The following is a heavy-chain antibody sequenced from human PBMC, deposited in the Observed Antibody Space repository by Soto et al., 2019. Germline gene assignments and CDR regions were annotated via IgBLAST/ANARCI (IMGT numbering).Heavy chain of an antibody. J-gene: IGHJ3*02. V-gene: IGHV4-31*03. Sequence: QVQLQESGPGLVKPSQTLSLTCTVSGGSISSGGYYWSWIRQHPGKGLEWIGYIYYSGSTYYNPSLKSRVTISVGASKYQFALKLSSVTAADTAVYYCARAAHGWELDIWGQGTMVTVSS. D-gene: IGHD1-26*01. CDR1: GGSISSGGYY. CDR2: IYYSGST. CDR3: ARAAHGWELDI.